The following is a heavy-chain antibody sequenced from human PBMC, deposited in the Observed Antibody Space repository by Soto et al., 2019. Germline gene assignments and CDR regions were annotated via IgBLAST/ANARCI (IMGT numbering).Heavy chain of an antibody. Sequence: ASVKVSCKASGGTFSSYTISWVRQAPGQGLEWMGRIIPILGIANYAQKFQGRVTITADKSTSTAYMELSSLRSEDTAVYYCARDGSSSRKPDNWFDPWGQGTLVTVSS. D-gene: IGHD6-6*01. CDR3: ARDGSSSRKPDNWFDP. V-gene: IGHV1-69*04. CDR1: GGTFSSYT. J-gene: IGHJ5*02. CDR2: IIPILGIA.